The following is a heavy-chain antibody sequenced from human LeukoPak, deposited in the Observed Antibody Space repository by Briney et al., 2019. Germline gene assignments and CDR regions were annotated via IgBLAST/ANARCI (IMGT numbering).Heavy chain of an antibody. D-gene: IGHD3-10*01. V-gene: IGHV3-30-3*01. J-gene: IGHJ4*02. CDR1: GFTFRNYV. Sequence: GGSLRLSCAASGFTFRNYVIHWVRQAPGKGLEWVAVTSSDLNVKLYAGSVKGRFTISRDNSKSTLYLQMNSLRPEDTAIYYCAREGYYGSGSPPSLYFDYWGQGTLVTVSS. CDR2: TSSDLNVK. CDR3: AREGYYGSGSPPSLYFDY.